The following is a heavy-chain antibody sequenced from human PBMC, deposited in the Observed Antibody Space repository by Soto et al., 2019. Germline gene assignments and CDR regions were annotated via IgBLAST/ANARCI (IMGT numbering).Heavy chain of an antibody. D-gene: IGHD6-13*01. J-gene: IGHJ4*02. Sequence: SVKVSCKASGGTFSSYAISWVRQAPGQGLEWMGGIIPIFGTANYAQKFQGRVTITADESTSTAYMELRSLRSDDTAVYYCARVSSSWYGSFDYWGQGTLVTVSS. V-gene: IGHV1-69*13. CDR2: IIPIFGTA. CDR1: GGTFSSYA. CDR3: ARVSSSWYGSFDY.